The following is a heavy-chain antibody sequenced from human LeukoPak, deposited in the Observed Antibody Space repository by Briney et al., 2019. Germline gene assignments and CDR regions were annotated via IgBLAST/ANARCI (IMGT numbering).Heavy chain of an antibody. D-gene: IGHD2-2*01. CDR1: GASITSYH. CDR3: ARDQEHCSGTSCYPYWYDS. J-gene: IGHJ5*01. V-gene: IGHV4-4*07. Sequence: SETLSLTCTVSGASITSYHWSWIRQPAGKGLAWIGRMFYSGNTDYNPSLKSRLTMSIDTSKNQFSLKLSSVTAADTAVYFCARDQEHCSGTSCYPYWYDSWGQGTLVTVSS. CDR2: MFYSGNT.